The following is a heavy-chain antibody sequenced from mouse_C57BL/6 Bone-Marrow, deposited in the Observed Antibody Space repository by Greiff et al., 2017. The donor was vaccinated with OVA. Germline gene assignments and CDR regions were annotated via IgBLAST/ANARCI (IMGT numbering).Heavy chain of an antibody. Sequence: EVQVVESGGGLVKPGGSLKLSCAASGFTFSDYGMHWVRQAPEKGLEWVAYISSGSSTIYYADTVKGRFTISRDNAKNTLFLQKTSLRSEDTAMYYCAREGPYYGYFDVWGTGTTVTVSS. CDR1: GFTFSDYG. J-gene: IGHJ1*03. CDR3: AREGPYYGYFDV. D-gene: IGHD2-10*01. CDR2: ISSGSSTI. V-gene: IGHV5-17*01.